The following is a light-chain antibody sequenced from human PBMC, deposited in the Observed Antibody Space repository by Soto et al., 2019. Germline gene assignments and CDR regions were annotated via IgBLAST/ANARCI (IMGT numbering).Light chain of an antibody. V-gene: IGKV1-8*01. CDR3: QQYYSYPPGLT. J-gene: IGKJ4*01. CDR2: AAS. Sequence: AVGLTQSPSSFSASTGDRVTITCRASQGISSYLAWYQQKPGKAPKLLIYAASTLQSGVPSRFSGSGSGTDFTLTISCLQSEDFATYYCQQYYSYPPGLTFGGGTKVDIK. CDR1: QGISSY.